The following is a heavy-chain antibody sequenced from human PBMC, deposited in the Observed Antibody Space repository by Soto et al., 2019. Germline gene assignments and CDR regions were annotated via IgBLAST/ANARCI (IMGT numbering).Heavy chain of an antibody. CDR3: ARPTSVTTKLPHY. V-gene: IGHV4-34*01. Sequence: QVQLQQWGAGLLKPSETLSLTCAVYGGSFSGYYWSWIRQPPGKGLESIGEINHSGSTNYNPSLKSRVTISVDTSKNQFSLKLSSVTAADTAMYYCARPTSVTTKLPHYWGQGTLVTVSS. CDR2: INHSGST. D-gene: IGHD4-17*01. J-gene: IGHJ4*02. CDR1: GGSFSGYY.